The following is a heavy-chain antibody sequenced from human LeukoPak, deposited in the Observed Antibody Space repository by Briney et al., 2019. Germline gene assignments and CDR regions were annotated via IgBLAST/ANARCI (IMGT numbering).Heavy chain of an antibody. Sequence: ASVKVSCKASGYTFTGYYMHWVRQAPGQGLEWMVWINPYSGDTNYAQKFQGRVTMTRDTSISTAYMELSRLRSDDTAVYYCAIFMVRGVVLYCYGMDVWGQGTTVTVSS. CDR2: INPYSGDT. D-gene: IGHD3-10*01. CDR1: GYTFTGYY. V-gene: IGHV1-2*02. CDR3: AIFMVRGVVLYCYGMDV. J-gene: IGHJ6*02.